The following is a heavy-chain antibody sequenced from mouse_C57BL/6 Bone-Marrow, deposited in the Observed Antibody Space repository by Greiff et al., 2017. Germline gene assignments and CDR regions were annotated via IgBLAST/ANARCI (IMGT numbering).Heavy chain of an antibody. V-gene: IGHV1-55*01. Sequence: QVHVKQPGAELVKPGASVKMSCKASGYTFTSYWITWVKQRPGQGLEWIGDIYPGSGSTNYNEKFKSKATLTVDTSSSTAYMQLSSLTSEDSAVYYCASLITGNVDYWGQGTTLTVSS. CDR1: GYTFTSYW. CDR3: ASLITGNVDY. CDR2: IYPGSGST. J-gene: IGHJ2*01. D-gene: IGHD1-1*01.